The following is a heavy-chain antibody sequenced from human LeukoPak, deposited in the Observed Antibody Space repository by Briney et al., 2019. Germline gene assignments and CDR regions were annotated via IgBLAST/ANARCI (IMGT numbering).Heavy chain of an antibody. V-gene: IGHV4-59*01. Sequence: SETLSLTCTVSGGSISSYYWSWIRQPPGKGLEWIGYIYYSGSTNYNPSLKSRVTISVDTSKNQFSLKLSSVTAADTAVYYCARDGRYCSSTSCHNYYYYMDVWGKGTTVTVSS. CDR2: IYYSGST. CDR3: ARDGRYCSSTSCHNYYYYMDV. J-gene: IGHJ6*03. CDR1: GGSISSYY. D-gene: IGHD2-2*02.